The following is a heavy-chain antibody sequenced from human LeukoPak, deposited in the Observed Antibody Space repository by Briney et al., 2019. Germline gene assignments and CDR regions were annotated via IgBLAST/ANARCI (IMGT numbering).Heavy chain of an antibody. CDR2: IYTSGST. CDR1: GGSISSGSYY. J-gene: IGHJ6*03. V-gene: IGHV4-61*02. D-gene: IGHD3-3*01. CDR3: ARDRYYDFWSGYYPDYYYYYVDV. Sequence: SQTLSLTCTVSGGSISSGSYYWSWIRQPAGKGLEWIGRIYTSGSTNYNPSLKSRVTISVDTSKNQFSLKLSSVTAADTAVYYCARDRYYDFWSGYYPDYYYYYVDVWGKGTTVTVSS.